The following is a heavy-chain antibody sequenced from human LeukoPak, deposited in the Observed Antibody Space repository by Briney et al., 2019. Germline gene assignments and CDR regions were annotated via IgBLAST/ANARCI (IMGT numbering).Heavy chain of an antibody. Sequence: ASVKVSCKASGYTFTNYGLSWVRQAPGQGLEWMGWISAYNGNTNYAQKLQGRVTMTTDTSTTTAYMELRRLRSDDTPVYYCASDGGYYYGMDVWGKGTTVIVSS. CDR3: ASDGGYYYGMDV. J-gene: IGHJ6*04. V-gene: IGHV1-18*04. D-gene: IGHD3-3*01. CDR2: ISAYNGNT. CDR1: GYTFTNYG.